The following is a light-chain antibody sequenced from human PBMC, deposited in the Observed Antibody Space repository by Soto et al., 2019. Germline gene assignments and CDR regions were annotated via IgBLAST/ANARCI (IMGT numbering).Light chain of an antibody. CDR2: AAS. CDR1: QSVSSSY. CDR3: QQYGSSLFT. J-gene: IGKJ3*01. Sequence: EIVLTQSPGTLSLSPGERATLSCRASQSVSSSYLAWYQQKPGQAPRLLVYAASSRATGIPDRFSGSGSGTDFTLTISRLEPEDFAVYYCQQYGSSLFTFGPGTKVPIK. V-gene: IGKV3-20*01.